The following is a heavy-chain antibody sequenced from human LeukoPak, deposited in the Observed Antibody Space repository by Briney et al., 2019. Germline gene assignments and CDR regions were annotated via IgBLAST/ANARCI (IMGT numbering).Heavy chain of an antibody. CDR2: ISSSGSTI. V-gene: IGHV3-11*04. Sequence: PGGSLRLSCAASGFTFSDYYMSWIRQAPGKGLEWVSYISSSGSTIYNADSVKGRFTISRDNTKNSLYLQMNSLRAEDTDVYYCARGDYVWGTSGYYFDYWGQGTLVTVSS. CDR3: ARGDYVWGTSGYYFDY. J-gene: IGHJ4*02. D-gene: IGHD3-16*01. CDR1: GFTFSDYY.